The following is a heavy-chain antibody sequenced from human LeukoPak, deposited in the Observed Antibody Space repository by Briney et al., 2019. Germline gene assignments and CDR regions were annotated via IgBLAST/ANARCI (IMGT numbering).Heavy chain of an antibody. CDR1: GFTVSNYY. Sequence: GGSLRLSCAVSGFTVSNYYMHWVRQAPGKGLEWVADIKKDGSVKDYVDSVKGRFTISRDNAKNSLYLQMDSLRAEDTAVYYCATYTNWVAGDVWGQGTTVSVSS. V-gene: IGHV3-7*01. CDR2: IKKDGSVK. CDR3: ATYTNWVAGDV. J-gene: IGHJ6*02. D-gene: IGHD7-27*01.